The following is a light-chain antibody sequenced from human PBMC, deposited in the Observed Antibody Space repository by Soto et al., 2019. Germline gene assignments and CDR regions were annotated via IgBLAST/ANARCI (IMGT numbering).Light chain of an antibody. Sequence: EIVFTHSPGTLSLSPGERATLSCRASQSVSSSYLAWYQQKPGQAPRLLIYGASSRATGIPDRFSGSGSGTDFTLTISRLEPEDFAVYYCQQYGSSRWTFGQGTKV. V-gene: IGKV3-20*01. J-gene: IGKJ1*01. CDR1: QSVSSSY. CDR3: QQYGSSRWT. CDR2: GAS.